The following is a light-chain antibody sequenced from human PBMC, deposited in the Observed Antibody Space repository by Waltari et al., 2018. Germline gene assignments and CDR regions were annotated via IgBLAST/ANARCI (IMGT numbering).Light chain of an antibody. CDR2: RET. V-gene: IGLV3-9*01. Sequence: SYEVTQPLSVSVALGQTATITCGGNNIGSRNVHWYQQKQGQAPVLVIYRETNRPSGIPERFSGSNSGNTATLTITRAQAGDEADYFCQVWDSSTACLFGPGTKVTVL. CDR1: NIGSRN. J-gene: IGLJ1*01. CDR3: QVWDSSTACL.